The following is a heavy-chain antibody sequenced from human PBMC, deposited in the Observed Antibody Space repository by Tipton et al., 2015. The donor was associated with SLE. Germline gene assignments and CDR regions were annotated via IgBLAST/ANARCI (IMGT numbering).Heavy chain of an antibody. V-gene: IGHV4-59*01. D-gene: IGHD4-11*01. CDR1: GASISNYW. CDR3: ARVGYSNYMDV. CDR2: IYYSGAT. Sequence: TLSLTCTVSGASISNYWWNWIRQPPGKGLEWIGYIYYSGATSYNPSLKSRVTISVDMSKNQFSLKLSSMTAADTAVYYCARVGYSNYMDVWGKGTTVTVSS. J-gene: IGHJ6*03.